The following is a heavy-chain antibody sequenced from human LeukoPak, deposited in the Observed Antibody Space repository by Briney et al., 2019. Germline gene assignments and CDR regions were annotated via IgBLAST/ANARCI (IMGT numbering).Heavy chain of an antibody. CDR2: ISSSSSAI. J-gene: IGHJ5*02. Sequence: PGGSLLLSCVASGFTFSIYNMNWVRPAPGKGLGWVSYISSSSSAIYYADSVKGRFTISRDNAKNSLYLQMNSLRDEDTAVYYCARGLTVVTPSWFDPWGHGTLVTVSS. D-gene: IGHD3-22*01. CDR1: GFTFSIYN. V-gene: IGHV3-48*02. CDR3: ARGLTVVTPSWFDP.